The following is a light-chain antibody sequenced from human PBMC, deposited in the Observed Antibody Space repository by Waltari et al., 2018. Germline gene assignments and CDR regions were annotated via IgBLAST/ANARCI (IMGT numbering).Light chain of an antibody. J-gene: IGKJ2*01. Sequence: DIQMTHSPSTLSASVGDRVTISCRASQSVGTWLAWYQQKPGKAPKLLIYMASSLDSGVPSRFSGSGSGTDFTLTISSLQPDDFATYSCQQYSSFSTFGQGTKV. V-gene: IGKV1-5*03. CDR1: QSVGTW. CDR3: QQYSSFST. CDR2: MAS.